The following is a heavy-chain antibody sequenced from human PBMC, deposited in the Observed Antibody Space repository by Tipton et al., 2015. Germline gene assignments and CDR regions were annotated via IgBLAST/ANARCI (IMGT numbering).Heavy chain of an antibody. Sequence: TLSLTCAVSAYSISSDYYWGWIRQPPGKGLEWIGSIFHRGDTNYNPSLKSRVTISVDTSKNQFSLQLTSVTAIDTAVYYCARVSHYGDIDSWGQGTLVTVSS. CDR3: ARVSHYGDIDS. V-gene: IGHV4-38-2*01. J-gene: IGHJ4*02. CDR2: IFHRGDT. D-gene: IGHD4-17*01. CDR1: AYSISSDYY.